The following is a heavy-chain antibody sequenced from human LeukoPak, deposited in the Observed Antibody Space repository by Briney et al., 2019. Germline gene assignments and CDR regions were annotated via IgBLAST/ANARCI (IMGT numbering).Heavy chain of an antibody. CDR3: ARASYYGSGSHYYMDV. V-gene: IGHV4-38-2*02. CDR1: GYSISSGYY. D-gene: IGHD3-10*01. CDR2: IYYSGST. Sequence: SETLSLTCTVSGYSISSGYYWGWIRQPPGKGLEWIGSIYYSGSTNYNPSLKSRVTISVDTSKNQFSLKLSSVTAADTAVYYCARASYYGSGSHYYMDVWGKGTTVTISS. J-gene: IGHJ6*03.